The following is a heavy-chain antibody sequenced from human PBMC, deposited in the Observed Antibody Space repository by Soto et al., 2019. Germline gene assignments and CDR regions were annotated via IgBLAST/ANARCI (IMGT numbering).Heavy chain of an antibody. Sequence: SETLSLTCAVYGGFLSESHWTWIRQPPGKGLEWIGEINHVGGTNYNPSLKSRVTMSVDTSQNQFSLRLISVTAADTAMYFCVRIRYQLPSSVLWLDPWGQGTPVTVSS. CDR1: GGFLSESH. V-gene: IGHV4-34*01. J-gene: IGHJ5*02. D-gene: IGHD3-16*01. CDR2: INHVGGT. CDR3: VRIRYQLPSSVLWLDP.